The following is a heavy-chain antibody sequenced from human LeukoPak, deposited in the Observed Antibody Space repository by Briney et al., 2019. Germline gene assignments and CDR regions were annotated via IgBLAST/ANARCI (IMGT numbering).Heavy chain of an antibody. Sequence: SETLSLTCTVSGGSVSSSSYYWSWIRQPPGKGLEWIGYIYYSGSTNSNPSLKSRVTISVDTSKNQFSLKLSSVTAADTAVYYCARGEQLTDAFDIWGQGTMVTVSS. J-gene: IGHJ3*02. D-gene: IGHD6-13*01. V-gene: IGHV4-61*01. CDR3: ARGEQLTDAFDI. CDR1: GGSVSSSSYY. CDR2: IYYSGST.